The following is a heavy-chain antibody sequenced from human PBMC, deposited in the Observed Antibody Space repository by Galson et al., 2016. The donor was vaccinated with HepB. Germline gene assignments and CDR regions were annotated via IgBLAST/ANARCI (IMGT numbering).Heavy chain of an antibody. J-gene: IGHJ4*02. D-gene: IGHD4-17*01. CDR2: IKSKTDGGTT. CDR1: GXXFSXXX. CDR3: TTESDSAVTTEFDY. Sequence: SLXXSCAASGXXFSXXXMSXXXQAXGKGLEWVGRIKSKTDGGTTDYXAPVKGRFTISRDDSKNTLYLQMNSLKTEDTAVYYCTTESDSAVTTEFDYWGQGTLVTVSS. V-gene: IGHV3-15*01.